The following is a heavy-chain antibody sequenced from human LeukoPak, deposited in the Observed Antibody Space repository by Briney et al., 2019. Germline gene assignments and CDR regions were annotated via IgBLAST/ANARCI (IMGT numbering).Heavy chain of an antibody. CDR2: LYTSGST. CDR3: ARDPGIAVAGRDAYWYFDL. J-gene: IGHJ2*01. D-gene: IGHD6-19*01. CDR1: GGSISSYY. V-gene: IGHV4-4*07. Sequence: PSETLSLTCTVSGGSISSYYWSWIRQPAGKGLEWIGRLYTSGSTNYNPSLKSRVTMSVDTSKNQFSLKLSSVTAADTAGYYCARDPGIAVAGRDAYWYFDLWGRGTLVTVSS.